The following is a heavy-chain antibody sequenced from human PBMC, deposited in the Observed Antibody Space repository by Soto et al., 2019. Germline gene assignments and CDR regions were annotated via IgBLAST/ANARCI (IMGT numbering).Heavy chain of an antibody. CDR3: ARTSGYYWYDD. D-gene: IGHD3-22*01. Sequence: QVQLVQSGAEVKKPGASVKVSCKASGYTFTSYAMHWVRQAPGQRLEWMGWINAGNGNTKYSQKFQGRVTITRDTSAITVYMELSSLRSDDTAVYFCARTSGYYWYDDWGQGTLFTVAS. CDR2: INAGNGNT. CDR1: GYTFTSYA. V-gene: IGHV1-3*01. J-gene: IGHJ4*02.